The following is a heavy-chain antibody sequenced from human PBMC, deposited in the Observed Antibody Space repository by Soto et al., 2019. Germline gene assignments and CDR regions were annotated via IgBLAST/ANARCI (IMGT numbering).Heavy chain of an antibody. CDR3: AREADSYYGVDV. D-gene: IGHD3-22*01. CDR2: IHHSGST. V-gene: IGHV4-4*02. J-gene: IGHJ6*01. Sequence: SETLSLTCTMSGGSISSSNWWTWVRQPPGKGLEWIGEIHHSGSTSHNPSLKSRVTISVDKSKNQFSLKLNSVTAADTAVYYCAREADSYYGVDVWGQVTTVPVSS. CDR1: GGSISSSNW.